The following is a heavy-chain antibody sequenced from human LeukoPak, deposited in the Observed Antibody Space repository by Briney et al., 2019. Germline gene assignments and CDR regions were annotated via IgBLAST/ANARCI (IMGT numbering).Heavy chain of an antibody. J-gene: IGHJ4*02. CDR2: IGSASGTK. CDR3: ARDGVEAGIYFDY. Sequence: SGGSLRLSCVASGFTFSYYPLSWVRQAPGKGLEWVAAIGSASGTKYYADSVKGRFAISRDNAKNSLYLQMNSLRVEDTAVYYCARDGVEAGIYFDYWSQGTLVTVSS. D-gene: IGHD3-3*01. CDR1: GFTFSYYP. V-gene: IGHV3-23*01.